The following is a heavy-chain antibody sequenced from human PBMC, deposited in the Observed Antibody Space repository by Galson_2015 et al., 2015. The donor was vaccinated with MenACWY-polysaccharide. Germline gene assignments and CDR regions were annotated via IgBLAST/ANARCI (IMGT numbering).Heavy chain of an antibody. D-gene: IGHD2-15*01. CDR2: IQYDGSKI. CDR3: AREGSRIVFHAFDT. V-gene: IGHV3-33*01. J-gene: IGHJ3*02. Sequence: SLRLSCAASGSRFSHSGMHWVRQAPGKGLEWVPVIQYDGSKIVYADSVKGRFTISRDNSKNTLFLEMNSLGAEDTAVYCCAREGSRIVFHAFDTWGQGTMVTVSS. CDR1: GSRFSHSG.